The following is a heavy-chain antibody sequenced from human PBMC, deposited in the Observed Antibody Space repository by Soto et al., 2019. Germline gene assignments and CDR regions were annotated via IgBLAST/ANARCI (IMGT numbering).Heavy chain of an antibody. D-gene: IGHD3-10*01. J-gene: IGHJ3*02. CDR1: GGTFSSYA. CDR2: IIPIFGTA. Sequence: SVKVSCKASGGTFSSYAISWVRQAPGQGLEWMGGIIPIFGTANYAQKFQGRVAITADESTSTAYMELSSLRSEGTAVYYCARGWVRALGYAFDIWGQGTMVTVSS. CDR3: ARGWVRALGYAFDI. V-gene: IGHV1-69*13.